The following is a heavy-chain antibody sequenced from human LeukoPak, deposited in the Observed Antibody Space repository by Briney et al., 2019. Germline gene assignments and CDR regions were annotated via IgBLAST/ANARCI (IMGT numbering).Heavy chain of an antibody. CDR2: MNPNSGNT. CDR1: GYTFTSYD. D-gene: IGHD3-22*01. V-gene: IGHV1-8*03. J-gene: IGHJ4*02. Sequence: GASVKVSCKASGYTFTSYDINWVRQATGQGLEWMGWMNPNSGNTGYAQKFQGRVTITRNTSISTAYMELSSLRSEDTAVYYCARVVLDHYYDSSGYLGTLDYWGQGTLVTVSS. CDR3: ARVVLDHYYDSSGYLGTLDY.